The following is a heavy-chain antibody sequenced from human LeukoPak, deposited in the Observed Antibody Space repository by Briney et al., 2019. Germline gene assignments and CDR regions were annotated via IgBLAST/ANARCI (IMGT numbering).Heavy chain of an antibody. V-gene: IGHV1-69*05. CDR2: IIPIFGTA. D-gene: IGHD3-22*01. CDR1: GGTFSSYA. CDR3: ARDPIYYYDSSGYSGDY. Sequence: SVKVSCKASGGTFSSYAISWVRQAPGQGLEWMGSIIPIFGTANYAQKFQGRVTITTDESTSTAYMELSSLRSEDTAVYYCARDPIYYYDSSGYSGDYWGQGTLVTVSS. J-gene: IGHJ4*02.